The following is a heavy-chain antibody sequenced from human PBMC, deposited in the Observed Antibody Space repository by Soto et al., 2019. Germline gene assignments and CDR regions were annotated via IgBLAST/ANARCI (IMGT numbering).Heavy chain of an antibody. J-gene: IGHJ4*02. D-gene: IGHD2-2*01. CDR2: IKQDGSEK. CDR3: ARVEYCSSTSCFDY. CDR1: GFTFSSYW. V-gene: IGHV3-7*01. Sequence: GGSLRLSCAASGFTFSSYWMSWVRQAPGKGLEWVANIKQDGSEKYYVDSVKGRFTISRDNAKNSLYLQMNSLRAEDTAVYYCARVEYCSSTSCFDYWGQGTLVTVSS.